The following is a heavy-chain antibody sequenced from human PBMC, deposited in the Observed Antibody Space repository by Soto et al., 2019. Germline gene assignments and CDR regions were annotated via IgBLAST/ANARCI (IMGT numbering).Heavy chain of an antibody. V-gene: IGHV1-69*06. CDR1: GGTFSSYA. CDR3: ARDPTPVGGDPRTGMDV. J-gene: IGHJ6*02. CDR2: IIPIFGTA. Sequence: SVKVSCKASGGTFSSYAISWVRQAPGQGLEWMGGIIPIFGTANYAQKFQGRVTITADKSTSTAYMELSSLRSEDTAVYYCARDPTPVGGDPRTGMDVWGQGTTVTVS. D-gene: IGHD2-21*02.